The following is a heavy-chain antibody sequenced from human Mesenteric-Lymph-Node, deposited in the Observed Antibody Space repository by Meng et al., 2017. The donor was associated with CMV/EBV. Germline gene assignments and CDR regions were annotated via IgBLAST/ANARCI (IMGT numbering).Heavy chain of an antibody. J-gene: IGHJ6*02. CDR3: ARGKPYYAFWGGPTDYGVDV. CDR1: GFTFSKYA. Sequence: GGSLRLSCAASGFTFSKYAVSWVRQAPGKGLEWVSTVSDNGGHTYYPDSVKGRFTISRDNSENTLYLQMNSLRAEDTAVYYCARGKPYYAFWGGPTDYGVDVWGQGTTVTVSS. D-gene: IGHD3-3*01. V-gene: IGHV3-23*01. CDR2: VSDNGGHT.